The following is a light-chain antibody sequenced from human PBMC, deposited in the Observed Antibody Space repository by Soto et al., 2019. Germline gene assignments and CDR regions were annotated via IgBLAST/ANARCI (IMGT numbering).Light chain of an antibody. V-gene: IGLV2-23*01. CDR3: CSLTNGATWV. J-gene: IGLJ3*02. CDR2: EAS. CDR1: NSDVGSHNF. Sequence: SALTQPASVSGSPGQSITISCTGTNSDVGSHNFVSWYQQYPGKAPKLLIYEASKRPSGLSNRFSGSKSGNTASLTISGLQAEDEADYYCCSLTNGATWVFGGGTQLTVL.